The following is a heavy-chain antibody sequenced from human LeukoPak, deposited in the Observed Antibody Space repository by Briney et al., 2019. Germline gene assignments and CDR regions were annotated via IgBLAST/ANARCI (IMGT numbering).Heavy chain of an antibody. CDR3: ARHYVFVSGGSSFDY. CDR2: IYSSGST. V-gene: IGHV4-59*08. CDR1: GGSISGYY. Sequence: SQTLSLTCTVSGGSISGYYWSWIRQPPGKGLEWIGYIYSSGSTNYNPSLKSRITISLDTSKNQFSLNLNSVTAADTAVYYCARHYVFVSGGSSFDYWGQGTLVTVSS. J-gene: IGHJ4*02. D-gene: IGHD3-16*01.